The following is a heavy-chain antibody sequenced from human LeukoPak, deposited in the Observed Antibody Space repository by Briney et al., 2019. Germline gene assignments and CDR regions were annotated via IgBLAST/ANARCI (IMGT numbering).Heavy chain of an antibody. CDR1: GFTFSSYA. D-gene: IGHD4-17*01. V-gene: IGHV3-23*01. CDR3: AKEIYGDSTGARFQH. J-gene: IGHJ1*01. Sequence: GGSLRLSCAASGFTFSSYAMSWVRQAPGKGLEWVSVISGSGGSTYYADSVKGRFTVSRDNSKNTVYLQMKSLRAEETAVYYCAKEIYGDSTGARFQHWGQGTLLTVSS. CDR2: ISGSGGST.